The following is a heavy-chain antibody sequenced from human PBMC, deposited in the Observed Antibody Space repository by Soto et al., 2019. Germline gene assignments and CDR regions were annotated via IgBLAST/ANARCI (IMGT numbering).Heavy chain of an antibody. CDR2: ISGSGGST. D-gene: IGHD2-21*01. J-gene: IGHJ3*02. Sequence: GGSLRLSCAASGFTFSSYAMSWVRQAPGKGLEWVSAISGSGGSTYYADSVKGRFTISRDNSKNTLYLQMNSLRAEDTAVYYCAKDGVGGGEPRIAFDIWGQGTMVTVSS. CDR3: AKDGVGGGEPRIAFDI. CDR1: GFTFSSYA. V-gene: IGHV3-23*01.